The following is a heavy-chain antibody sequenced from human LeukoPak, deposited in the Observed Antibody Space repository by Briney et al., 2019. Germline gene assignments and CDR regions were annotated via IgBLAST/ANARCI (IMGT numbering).Heavy chain of an antibody. CDR2: IKQDGSEK. Sequence: GGSLRLSCAASGFTFSSYWMSWVRQAPGKGLEWVANIKQDGSEKYYVDSVKGRFTISRDNAKNSLYLQMNSLRAEDTAVYYCARDSPSYYYGSPHPIPYYYMDVWGKGTTVTVSS. J-gene: IGHJ6*03. CDR3: ARDSPSYYYGSPHPIPYYYMDV. V-gene: IGHV3-7*01. D-gene: IGHD3-10*01. CDR1: GFTFSSYW.